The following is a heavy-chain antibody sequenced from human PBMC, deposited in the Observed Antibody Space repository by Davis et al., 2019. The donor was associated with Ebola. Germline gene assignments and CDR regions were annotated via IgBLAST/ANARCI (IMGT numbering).Heavy chain of an antibody. CDR1: GFTLNAYY. CDR2: IGGSGNTYT. CDR3: STAFNSVADGFDF. V-gene: IGHV3-11*06. Sequence: GESLKISCEASGFTLNAYYVHWIRQAPGKGLEWISRIGGSGNTYTNYAEYVRGRFAISRDSARNSLYLEMNNLRVEDTAIYYCSTAFNSVADGFDFWGQGTMVTVSS. D-gene: IGHD4-23*01. J-gene: IGHJ3*01.